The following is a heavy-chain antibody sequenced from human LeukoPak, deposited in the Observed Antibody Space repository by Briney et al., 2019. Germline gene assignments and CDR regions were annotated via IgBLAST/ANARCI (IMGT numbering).Heavy chain of an antibody. D-gene: IGHD2-2*02. CDR1: GFTFSSYA. V-gene: IGHV3-30-3*01. CDR3: AGERVPAAILNAFDI. Sequence: GGSLRLSCAASGFTFSSYAMQWVRQAPGGGLEWAAGISYDGTNKYYADSVKGRFTISRDDSENTLYLQMNSLTPEDTALYYCAGERVPAAILNAFDIWGQGTMVTVSP. CDR2: ISYDGTNK. J-gene: IGHJ3*02.